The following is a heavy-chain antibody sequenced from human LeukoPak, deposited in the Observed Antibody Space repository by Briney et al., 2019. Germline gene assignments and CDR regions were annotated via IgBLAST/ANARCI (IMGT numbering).Heavy chain of an antibody. Sequence: SETLSLTCTVSGGSISSYYWSWIRQPPGKGLEWIGEINHSGSTNYNPSLKSRVTISVDTSKNQFSLKLSSVTAADTAVYYCASVDIVATGSYYYSYYMDVWGKGTTVTVSS. CDR1: GGSISSYY. CDR3: ASVDIVATGSYYYSYYMDV. CDR2: INHSGST. J-gene: IGHJ6*03. D-gene: IGHD5-12*01. V-gene: IGHV4-34*01.